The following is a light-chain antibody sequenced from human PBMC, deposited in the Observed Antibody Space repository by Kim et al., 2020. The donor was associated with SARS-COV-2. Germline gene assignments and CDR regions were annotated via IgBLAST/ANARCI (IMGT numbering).Light chain of an antibody. V-gene: IGLV3-21*01. CDR3: QVWDSSGDHPVV. Sequence: GKTATITGAGNNIGSKSVHWYQKKPGLAPRMVISYDSDRPSGIPERFSGSNSGYTATLTISRVEAGDEADYYCQVWDSSGDHPVVFGGGTKLTV. CDR1: NIGSKS. J-gene: IGLJ2*01. CDR2: YDS.